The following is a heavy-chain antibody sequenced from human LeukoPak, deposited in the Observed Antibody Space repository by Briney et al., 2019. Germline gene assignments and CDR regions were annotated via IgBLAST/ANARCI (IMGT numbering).Heavy chain of an antibody. CDR2: ISYDGSHK. D-gene: IGHD5-18*01. CDR1: GFTFTTYA. Sequence: GRSLRLSCAASGFTFTTYAIHWVRQAPGKGLEWVAVISYDGSHKYYGDSVKGRFTISRDNSKNTLYLQMNSLRVEDTAVYHCGKPAYTAIFPPLFVGFDIWGKGKRVTVSS. V-gene: IGHV3-30*18. CDR3: GKPAYTAIFPPLFVGFDI. J-gene: IGHJ3*02.